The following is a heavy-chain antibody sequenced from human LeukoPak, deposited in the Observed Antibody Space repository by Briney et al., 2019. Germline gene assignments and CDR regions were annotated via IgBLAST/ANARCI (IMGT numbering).Heavy chain of an antibody. CDR1: GFTFSSYG. Sequence: GGSLRLSCAASGFTFSSYGMHWVRQAPGKGLEWVAVISYDGSNKYYADSVKGRFTISRDNSKNTLYLQMNSLRAEDTAVYYCAKDVSYYAAAGTLDYWGQGTLVTVSS. D-gene: IGHD6-13*01. CDR3: AKDVSYYAAAGTLDY. J-gene: IGHJ4*02. CDR2: ISYDGSNK. V-gene: IGHV3-30*18.